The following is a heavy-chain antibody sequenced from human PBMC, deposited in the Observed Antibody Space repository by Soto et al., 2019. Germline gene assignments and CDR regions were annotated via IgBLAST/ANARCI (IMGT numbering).Heavy chain of an antibody. Sequence: QVQLVQSGAEVKKPGSSVKVSCKASGGTFSSYAISWVRQAPGQGLEWMGGIIPIFGTANYAQKFQGRVTITADESTSTVYMELSSLRSEDTAVYYCARGYTAMGTVGGEGFDYWGQGTLVTVSS. D-gene: IGHD5-18*01. CDR2: IIPIFGTA. CDR3: ARGYTAMGTVGGEGFDY. CDR1: GGTFSSYA. V-gene: IGHV1-69*01. J-gene: IGHJ4*02.